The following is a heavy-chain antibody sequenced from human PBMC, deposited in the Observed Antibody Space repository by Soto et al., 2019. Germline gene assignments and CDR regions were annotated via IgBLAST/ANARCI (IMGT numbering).Heavy chain of an antibody. CDR2: INHSGST. D-gene: IGHD6-13*01. Sequence: QVQLQQWGAGLLKPSETLSLTCAVYGGSFSGYYWSWIRQPPGKGLEWIGEINHSGSTNYNPSLKSRVTISVDTSKNQFSLKLSSVTAADTAVDYCARGAAAAGTNWFDPWGQGTLVTVSS. CDR1: GGSFSGYY. V-gene: IGHV4-34*01. CDR3: ARGAAAAGTNWFDP. J-gene: IGHJ5*02.